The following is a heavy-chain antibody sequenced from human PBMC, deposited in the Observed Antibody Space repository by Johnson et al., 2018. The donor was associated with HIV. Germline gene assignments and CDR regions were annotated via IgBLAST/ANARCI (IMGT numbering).Heavy chain of an antibody. J-gene: IGHJ3*02. CDR3: AKDQGGSYPYDAFDI. CDR2: ISYDGSNK. Sequence: QVQLVESGGGVVQPGRSLRLSCAASGFTFSSYGMHWVRQAPGKGLEWVAVISYDGSNKYYADSVKGRFTISRDNSKNTLYLQMNSLRAEDTAVYYCAKDQGGSYPYDAFDIWGQGTMVTVSS. V-gene: IGHV3-30*18. CDR1: GFTFSSYG. D-gene: IGHD1-26*01.